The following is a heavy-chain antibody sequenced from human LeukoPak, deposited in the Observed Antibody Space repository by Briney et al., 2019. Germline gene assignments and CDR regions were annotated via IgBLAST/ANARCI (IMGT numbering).Heavy chain of an antibody. CDR3: ARDGSGLAVRGWFDF. Sequence: PGGSLRLSCVASGFTFNKYGVHWVRQAPGKGLEWVAVIWYDGSYEYYADSVKGRLAISRDNDKNTVNLQMNSLRVKDTAVYYCARDGSGLAVRGWFDFWGQGTLVTVSS. CDR1: GFTFNKYG. CDR2: IWYDGSYE. V-gene: IGHV3-33*01. D-gene: IGHD3-10*01. J-gene: IGHJ5*01.